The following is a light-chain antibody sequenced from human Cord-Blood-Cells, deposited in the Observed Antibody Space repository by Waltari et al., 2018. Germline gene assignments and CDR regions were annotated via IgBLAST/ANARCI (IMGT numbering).Light chain of an antibody. CDR3: QQYNNWPWT. CDR1: QSVSSN. J-gene: IGKJ1*01. Sequence: EIVMTQSPATLPVSHGERATLSYRASQSVSSNLAWYQQKPGQAPRLLIYGASTRATGIPARFSGMGSGTEFTLTISSLQSEDFAVYYCQQYNNWPWTFGQGTKVEIK. CDR2: GAS. V-gene: IGKV3D-15*01.